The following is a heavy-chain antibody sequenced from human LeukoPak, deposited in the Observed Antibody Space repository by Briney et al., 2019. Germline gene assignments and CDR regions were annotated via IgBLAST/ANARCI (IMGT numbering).Heavy chain of an antibody. J-gene: IGHJ4*02. CDR3: AKRSSSSSSWYVVDY. CDR1: GFTFSSYG. Sequence: GGSLRLSCAASGFTFSSYGRQWVRQAPGKGLEWVAVISHDGSNKYYADSVKGRFTISRDNSKNTLYLQMNSLRAEDTAVYYCAKRSSSSSSWYVVDYWGQGTLVTVSS. V-gene: IGHV3-30*18. D-gene: IGHD6-13*01. CDR2: ISHDGSNK.